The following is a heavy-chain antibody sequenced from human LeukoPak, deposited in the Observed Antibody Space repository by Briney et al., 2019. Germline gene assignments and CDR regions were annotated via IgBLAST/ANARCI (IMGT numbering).Heavy chain of an antibody. CDR2: IYYSGST. CDR3: ARLAADTWYYMDV. D-gene: IGHD6-13*01. Sequence: PSETLSLTCTVSGGSISSSSYYWGWIRQPPGKGLEWIGSIYYSGSTYYNPSLKSRVTISVDTSKNQFSLKLSSVTAADTAVYYCARLAADTWYYMDVWGKGTTVTISS. CDR1: GGSISSSSYY. V-gene: IGHV4-39*01. J-gene: IGHJ6*03.